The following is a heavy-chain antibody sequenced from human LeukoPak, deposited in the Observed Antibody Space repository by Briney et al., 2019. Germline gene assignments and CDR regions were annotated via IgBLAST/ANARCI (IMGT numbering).Heavy chain of an antibody. D-gene: IGHD3-3*01. CDR1: GFTFSNAW. Sequence: GGSLRLSCAASGFTFSNAWMSWVRQAPGKGLEWVGRIKSKTDGGTTDYAAPVKGRFTISRDDSKNTLYLQTNSLKTEDTAVYYCTTSIFGVVITFWGQGTLVTVSS. CDR3: TTSIFGVVITF. CDR2: IKSKTDGGTT. J-gene: IGHJ4*02. V-gene: IGHV3-15*01.